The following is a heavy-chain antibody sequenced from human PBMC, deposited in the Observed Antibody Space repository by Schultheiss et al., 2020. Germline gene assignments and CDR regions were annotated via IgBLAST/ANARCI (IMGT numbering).Heavy chain of an antibody. D-gene: IGHD3-9*01. CDR2: IYYSGST. Sequence: SETLSLTCVVYGGSFSGCYWSWIRQPPGKGLEWIGYIYYSGSTNYNPSLKSRVTISVDTSKNQFSLKLSSVTAADTAVYYCARERYDILTGYYDYWGQGTLVTVSS. CDR3: ARERYDILTGYYDY. J-gene: IGHJ4*02. CDR1: GGSFSGCY. V-gene: IGHV4-59*01.